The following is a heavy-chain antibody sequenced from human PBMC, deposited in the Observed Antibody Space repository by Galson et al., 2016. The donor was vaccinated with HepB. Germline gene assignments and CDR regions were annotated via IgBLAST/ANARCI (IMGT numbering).Heavy chain of an antibody. CDR2: IWIDGSNK. CDR1: GFTFNTYG. V-gene: IGHV3-33*01. Sequence: SLRLSCAASGFTFNTYGMHWVRQAPGKGLEWVAIIWIDGSNKYYADSVKGRFSVSRDNSKNTLHLQMNSLRAEDTAVYYCARGNYGGYSFDYWGQGTLVTVSS. J-gene: IGHJ4*02. CDR3: ARGNYGGYSFDY. D-gene: IGHD5-24*01.